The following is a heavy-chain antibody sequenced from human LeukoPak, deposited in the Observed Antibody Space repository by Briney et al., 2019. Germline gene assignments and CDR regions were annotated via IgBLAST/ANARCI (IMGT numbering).Heavy chain of an antibody. Sequence: ASVRVSCKASGYTFTDYYVHWVRPAPGQGLEWMGIINPSGGTTNYAQKLQGRLTMTRDTSTSTVYMELSRLRSEDTAVYYCARDLAIIVLLGTSPMGWFDPWGQGTLASLSS. CDR2: INPSGGTT. D-gene: IGHD3-3*01. V-gene: IGHV1-46*01. CDR1: GYTFTDYY. CDR3: ARDLAIIVLLGTSPMGWFDP. J-gene: IGHJ5*02.